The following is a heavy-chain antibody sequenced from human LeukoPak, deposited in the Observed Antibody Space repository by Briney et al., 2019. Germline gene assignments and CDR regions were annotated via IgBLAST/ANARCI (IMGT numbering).Heavy chain of an antibody. CDR1: GGSTSSYD. J-gene: IGHJ5*02. Sequence: PSEALSLTCTVSGGSTSSYDWSWIRQPPGKGLEWIGFIRYSGSTNYNPSLKSRVTISVDTSKNQFSLRLTSVTAADTAVYYCARYGSAHWFDPWGQGTLVTVSS. D-gene: IGHD4-17*01. V-gene: IGHV4-59*01. CDR2: IRYSGST. CDR3: ARYGSAHWFDP.